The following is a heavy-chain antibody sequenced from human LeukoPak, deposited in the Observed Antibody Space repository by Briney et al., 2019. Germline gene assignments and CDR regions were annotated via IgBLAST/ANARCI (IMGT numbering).Heavy chain of an antibody. D-gene: IGHD6-13*01. J-gene: IGHJ4*02. CDR2: ITSSSGYI. Sequence: GGSLRLSCAASGFTFSNYIMNWVRQAPGKGLEWVSSITSSSGYIYYADSVKGRFTISRDNAKNSLYLQMNSLRAEDTAVYYCARVARLHSSSWYSTDYWGQGTLVTVSS. CDR3: ARVARLHSSSWYSTDY. V-gene: IGHV3-21*01. CDR1: GFTFSNYI.